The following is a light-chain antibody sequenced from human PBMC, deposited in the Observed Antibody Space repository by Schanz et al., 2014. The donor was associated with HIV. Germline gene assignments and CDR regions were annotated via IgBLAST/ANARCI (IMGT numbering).Light chain of an antibody. V-gene: IGKV1-39*01. CDR3: LQDYTYWWT. CDR2: AAS. CDR1: QSISSY. Sequence: DIQMTQSPSSLSASVGDRVTITCRASQSISSYLNWYQQKPGKAPKLLIYAASSLQSGVPARFSASGSGTHFTLTISSLQPEDFATYYCLQDYTYWWTFGQGTKVEI. J-gene: IGKJ1*01.